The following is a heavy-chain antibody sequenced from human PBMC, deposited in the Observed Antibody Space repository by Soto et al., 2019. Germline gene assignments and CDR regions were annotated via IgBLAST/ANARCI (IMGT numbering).Heavy chain of an antibody. V-gene: IGHV1-69*12. CDR2: IIPIFGTA. CDR1: GGTFSSYA. Sequence: QVQLVQSGAEVKKPGSSVKVSCKASGGTFSSYAISWVRQAPGQGLEWMGGIIPIFGTANYAQKFQGRVTITADESTSTAYMELSSLRSQDTAVYYCARARLGYSYGAPHLDYWGQGTLVTVSS. D-gene: IGHD5-18*01. CDR3: ARARLGYSYGAPHLDY. J-gene: IGHJ4*02.